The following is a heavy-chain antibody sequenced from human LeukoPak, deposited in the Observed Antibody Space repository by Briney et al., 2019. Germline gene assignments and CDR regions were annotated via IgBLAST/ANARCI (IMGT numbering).Heavy chain of an antibody. V-gene: IGHV4-61*08. CDR1: GGSISSGDYY. CDR2: IYYSGST. D-gene: IGHD3-10*02. Sequence: SQTLSLTCTVSGGSISSGDYYWSWIRQPPGKGLEWIGSIYYSGSTNYNPSLKSRVTISVDTSKNQFSLKLRSVTAADTAVYYCASQAVRGDWFDPWGQGTLVTVSS. CDR3: ASQAVRGDWFDP. J-gene: IGHJ5*02.